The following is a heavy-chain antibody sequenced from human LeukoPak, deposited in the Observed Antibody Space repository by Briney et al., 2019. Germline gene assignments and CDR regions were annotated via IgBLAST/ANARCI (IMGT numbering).Heavy chain of an antibody. Sequence: GGSLRLSCAASGFTVSSHWMHWVRQAPGKGLVWVSRIYGDTYYADSVKGRFTISRDSAKNTLYLQMDSLRPEDTAVYYCARGSGSYGLWDYWGQGTLVTVSS. CDR2: IYGDT. V-gene: IGHV3-74*01. J-gene: IGHJ4*02. CDR1: GFTVSSHW. CDR3: ARGSGSYGLWDY. D-gene: IGHD1-26*01.